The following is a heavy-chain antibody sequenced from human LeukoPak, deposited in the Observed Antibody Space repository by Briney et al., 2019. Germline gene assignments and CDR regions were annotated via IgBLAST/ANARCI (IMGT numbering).Heavy chain of an antibody. Sequence: PGGSLRLSCAASGLTFSTYDMHWVRQAPGKGLEWVAIISYDGSDKYYADSVKGRFIISRDNSKNTLYLQMNSLRAEDTAVYYCAKDFGEAAFDIWGQGTMVTVSS. V-gene: IGHV3-30*18. CDR3: AKDFGEAAFDI. D-gene: IGHD3-10*01. CDR1: GLTFSTYD. J-gene: IGHJ3*02. CDR2: ISYDGSDK.